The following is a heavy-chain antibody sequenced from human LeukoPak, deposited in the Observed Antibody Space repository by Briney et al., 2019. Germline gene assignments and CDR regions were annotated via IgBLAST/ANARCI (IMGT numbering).Heavy chain of an antibody. V-gene: IGHV3-74*01. Sequence: PGGSLRLSCAASGFTFGTYWMHWVRQAPGKGLVWLSRINSDGSSPIYADSVKGRFTISRDNAKSTLFLQMNGLRAEDTAVYYCARVTEAPYYFDYWGQGTLVTVSS. J-gene: IGHJ4*02. CDR1: GFTFGTYW. CDR2: INSDGSSP. CDR3: ARVTEAPYYFDY.